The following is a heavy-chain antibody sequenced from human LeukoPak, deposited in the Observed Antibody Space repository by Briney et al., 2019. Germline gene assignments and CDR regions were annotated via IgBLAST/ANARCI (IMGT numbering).Heavy chain of an antibody. CDR2: ISSSGSTI. J-gene: IGHJ6*03. CDR1: GFTFSDYY. CDR3: ASAGYTSSSYVRNYYYYMDV. V-gene: IGHV3-11*04. Sequence: GGSLRLSCAASGFTFSDYYMSWIRQPPGKGLEWISYISSSGSTIFYADSVKGRFTISRDNAKNSLYLQVNSLRAEDTAVYYCASAGYTSSSYVRNYYYYMDVWGKGTTVTVSS. D-gene: IGHD6-13*01.